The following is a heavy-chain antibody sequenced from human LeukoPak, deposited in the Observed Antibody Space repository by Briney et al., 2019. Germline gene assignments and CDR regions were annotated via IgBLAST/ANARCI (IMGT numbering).Heavy chain of an antibody. CDR3: VRDAWMASTPLDY. V-gene: IGHV3-74*01. D-gene: IGHD5-24*01. CDR2: IKNDGSST. Sequence: GGSLRLSCAASGFTFSNYWMHWVRQAPGKGLVWVSRIKNDGSSTNYADSVKGRFTISRDNAKYTLYLQINSLRAEDTAVYYCVRDAWMASTPLDYWGQGTLVTVSS. J-gene: IGHJ4*02. CDR1: GFTFSNYW.